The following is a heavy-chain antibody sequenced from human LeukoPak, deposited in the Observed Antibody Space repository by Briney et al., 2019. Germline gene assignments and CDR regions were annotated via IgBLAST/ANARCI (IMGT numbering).Heavy chain of an antibody. Sequence: AGGSLRLSCAASGLTFKNAWMNWVRQAPAKGLEWVGRIKSKTDGGTSDYAAPVKGRFTISRDDSKNTVYLQMTSLRTEDTAVYCCSPDPRAAKSPFDYWGQGTLVTVSS. CDR3: SPDPRAAKSPFDY. J-gene: IGHJ4*02. V-gene: IGHV3-15*01. D-gene: IGHD2-15*01. CDR2: IKSKTDGGTS. CDR1: GLTFKNAW.